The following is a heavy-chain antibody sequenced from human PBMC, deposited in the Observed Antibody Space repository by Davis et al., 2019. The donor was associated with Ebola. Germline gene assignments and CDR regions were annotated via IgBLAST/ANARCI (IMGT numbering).Heavy chain of an antibody. Sequence: ASVKVSCKASGYTFTSYGISWVRQAPGQGLEWMGWISAYNGNTNYAQKLQGRVTMTTDTSTSTAYMELRSLRSDDTAVYYCARERYQYSSSWYGVDPWGQGTLVTVSS. CDR2: ISAYNGNT. J-gene: IGHJ5*02. V-gene: IGHV1-18*01. D-gene: IGHD6-13*01. CDR1: GYTFTSYG. CDR3: ARERYQYSSSWYGVDP.